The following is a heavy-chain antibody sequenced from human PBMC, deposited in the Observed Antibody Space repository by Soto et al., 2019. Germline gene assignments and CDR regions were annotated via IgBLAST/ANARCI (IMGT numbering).Heavy chain of an antibody. Sequence: ASVKVSCKASGGTFSSYAISWVRQAPGQGLEWMGGIIPIFGTANYAQKFQGRVTITADESTSTAYVELSSLRSEDTAVYYCARDYRSGSYFDYWGQRTLVTVSS. CDR2: IIPIFGTA. D-gene: IGHD1-26*01. J-gene: IGHJ4*02. V-gene: IGHV1-69*13. CDR3: ARDYRSGSYFDY. CDR1: GGTFSSYA.